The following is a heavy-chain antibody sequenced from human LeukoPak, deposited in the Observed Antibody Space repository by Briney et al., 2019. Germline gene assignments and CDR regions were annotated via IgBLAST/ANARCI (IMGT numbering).Heavy chain of an antibody. CDR3: ARDNWGSVRGVKGDY. D-gene: IGHD3-10*01. Sequence: ASVKVSCKASGYTFTSYGISWVRQAPGQGLEWMGWISAYNGNTNYAQKLQGRVTMTTDTSASTAYMELRSLRSDGTAVYYCARDNWGSVRGVKGDYWGQGTLVTVSS. CDR1: GYTFTSYG. CDR2: ISAYNGNT. V-gene: IGHV1-18*01. J-gene: IGHJ4*02.